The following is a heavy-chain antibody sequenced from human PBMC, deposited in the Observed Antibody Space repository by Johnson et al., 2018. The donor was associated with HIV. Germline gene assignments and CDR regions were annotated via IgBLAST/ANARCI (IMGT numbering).Heavy chain of an antibody. V-gene: IGHV3-13*01. J-gene: IGHJ3*02. Sequence: VQLVESGGGLVQPGGSLRLSCVASGFAFSTYDMHWVRQAPGKGLEWVAAIGTISDTFYPDPVQGRFTIPQENAKNSLYLQMNSLRAEDTAVYYCAREDTPFGSPHEGDAFDIWGQGTMVTVSS. CDR2: IGTISDT. CDR3: AREDTPFGSPHEGDAFDI. D-gene: IGHD3-16*01. CDR1: GFAFSTYD.